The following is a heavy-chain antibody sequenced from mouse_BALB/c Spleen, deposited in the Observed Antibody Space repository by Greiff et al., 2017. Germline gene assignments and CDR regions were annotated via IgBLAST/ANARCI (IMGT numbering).Heavy chain of an antibody. Sequence: VKVVESGPGLVAPSQSLSITCTVSGFSLTSYGVSWVRQPPGKGLEWLGVIWGDGSTNYHSALISRLSISKDNSKSQVFLKLNSLQTDDTATYYCAKPSPYYSTGYPYYAMDYWGQGTSVTVSS. D-gene: IGHD3-1*01. J-gene: IGHJ4*01. CDR1: GFSLTSYG. CDR3: AKPSPYYSTGYPYYAMDY. CDR2: IWGDGST. V-gene: IGHV2-3*01.